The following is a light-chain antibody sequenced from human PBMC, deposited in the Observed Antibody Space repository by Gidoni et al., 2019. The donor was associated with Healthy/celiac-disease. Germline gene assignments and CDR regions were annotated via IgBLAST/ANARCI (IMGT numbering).Light chain of an antibody. Sequence: QSALPQPASVSGSPGQSITISCTETSSDVGGYNYVSWYQQHPGKAPKLMIYYVSNRPSGVSNRFSGSKSGNTASLTISGLQAEDEADYYCSSYTSSSTWVFGGGTKLTVL. CDR2: YVS. CDR1: SSDVGGYNY. J-gene: IGLJ3*02. CDR3: SSYTSSSTWV. V-gene: IGLV2-14*01.